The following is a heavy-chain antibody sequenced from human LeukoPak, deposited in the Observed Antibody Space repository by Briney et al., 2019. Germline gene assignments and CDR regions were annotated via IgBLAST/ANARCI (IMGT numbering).Heavy chain of an antibody. J-gene: IGHJ4*02. V-gene: IGHV4-31*03. D-gene: IGHD6-13*01. CDR2: SYNSGST. CDR3: AREKTGMIAAAGTNYFDY. Sequence: SQTLSLTCTVSGGSISSGGYYWSWLREPPGKGLECIGNSYNSGSTYYNASLKSRVTISVDTSKNQVSLKLSSLTAADTAVYYCAREKTGMIAAAGTNYFDYWGQGTLVTVSS. CDR1: GGSISSGGYY.